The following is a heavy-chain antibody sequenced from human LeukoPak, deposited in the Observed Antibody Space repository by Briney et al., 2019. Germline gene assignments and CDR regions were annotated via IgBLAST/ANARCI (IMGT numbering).Heavy chain of an antibody. CDR2: IYTSGST. D-gene: IGHD3-10*01. J-gene: IGHJ5*02. V-gene: IGHV4-4*07. Sequence: SETLSLTCTVSGGSISSYYWSWIRQPAGKGLEWIGRIYTSGSTNYNPSLKSRVTMSVDTSKNQSSLKLSSVTAADTAVYYCAREGYYGSGSYGHFDPWGQGTLVTVSS. CDR1: GGSISSYY. CDR3: AREGYYGSGSYGHFDP.